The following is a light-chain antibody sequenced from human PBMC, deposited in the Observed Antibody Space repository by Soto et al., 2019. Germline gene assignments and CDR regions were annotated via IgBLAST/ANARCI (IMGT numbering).Light chain of an antibody. Sequence: QSALAQPPSASRSPGQSVTISCTGTKNDIGVYDFVSWYQHHPGKAPRLIMYEVVQRPSGVPDRFSGSKSGNTASLTVSGLQAADEADYFCKSYAGSNTYVFGSGTKVTVL. CDR1: KNDIGVYDF. CDR3: KSYAGSNTYV. V-gene: IGLV2-8*02. CDR2: EVV. J-gene: IGLJ1*01.